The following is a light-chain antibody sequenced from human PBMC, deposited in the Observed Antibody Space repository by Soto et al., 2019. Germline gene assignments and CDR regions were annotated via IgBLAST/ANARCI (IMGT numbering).Light chain of an antibody. CDR3: SSYAGSNNYV. CDR1: SSDVGGYNY. Sequence: QSALTQPASASVSPGQSVTISCTGTSSDVGGYNYVSWYQQHPGKAPKLMIYEVSKRPSGVPDRFSGSKSGNTASLNVSGLQAEDEADYYCSSYAGSNNYVFGTGTQVTVL. J-gene: IGLJ1*01. CDR2: EVS. V-gene: IGLV2-8*01.